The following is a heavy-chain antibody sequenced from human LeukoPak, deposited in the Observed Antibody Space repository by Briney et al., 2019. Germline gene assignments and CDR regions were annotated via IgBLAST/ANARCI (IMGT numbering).Heavy chain of an antibody. J-gene: IGHJ4*02. CDR2: INHSGST. CDR1: GGSFSGYY. V-gene: IGHV4-34*01. Sequence: SETLSLTCAVYGGSFSGYYWSWIRQPPGKGLEWIGEINHSGSTNYNPSLKSRVTISVDTSKNQFSLKLGSVTAADTAVYYCARGPWLSLGGVDYWGQGTLVTVSS. CDR3: ARGPWLSLGGVDY. D-gene: IGHD3-16*01.